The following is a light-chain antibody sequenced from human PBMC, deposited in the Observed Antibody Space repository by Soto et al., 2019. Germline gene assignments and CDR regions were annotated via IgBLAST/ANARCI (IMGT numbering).Light chain of an antibody. Sequence: DIQLTQSPSSLSASVGDRVTITSRASQNIGIYLNWYHQKAGKAPKLLVFGASTLQSGVPPRFSGSGSGTEFTLSIGSLQPEDFATYYCQHSYANPRTFGQGTKVELK. CDR2: GAS. CDR1: QNIGIY. V-gene: IGKV1-39*01. J-gene: IGKJ1*01. CDR3: QHSYANPRT.